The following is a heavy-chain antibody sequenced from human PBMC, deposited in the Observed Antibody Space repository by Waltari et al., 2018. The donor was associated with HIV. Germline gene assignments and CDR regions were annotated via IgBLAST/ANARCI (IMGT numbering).Heavy chain of an antibody. CDR2: INPRGGST. D-gene: IGHD2-15*01. CDR3: ARGSRYCSGDTCSEPKYYFHY. CDR1: GYTFTNYS. Sequence: QVQLVQSGPAVKKPGASVKVSCKASGYTFTNYSIHWVRQAPGQGLEWMGIINPRGGSTSFPRRFEGRLTVTRDTSTNTVDMHLSSLRSEDTAVYYCARGSRYCSGDTCSEPKYYFHYWGQGTQVTVSS. J-gene: IGHJ4*02. V-gene: IGHV1-46*01.